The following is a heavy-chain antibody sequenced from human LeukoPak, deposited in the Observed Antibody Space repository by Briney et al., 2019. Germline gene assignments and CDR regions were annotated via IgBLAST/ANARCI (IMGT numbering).Heavy chain of an antibody. D-gene: IGHD2-2*01. CDR1: GGSFSGYY. V-gene: IGHV4-34*01. CDR2: INHSGST. Sequence: SETLSLTCAVYGGSFSGYYWSWLRQPPGKGLEWIGEINHSGSTNYNPSLKSRVTISVDTSRNQFSLKLSSVTAADTAVYYCARASEGCSSTSCYRFDYWGQGTLVTVSS. CDR3: ARASEGCSSTSCYRFDY. J-gene: IGHJ4*02.